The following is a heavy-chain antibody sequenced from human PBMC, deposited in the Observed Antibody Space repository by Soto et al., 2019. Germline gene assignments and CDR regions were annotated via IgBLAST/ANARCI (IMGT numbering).Heavy chain of an antibody. V-gene: IGHV1-69*01. CDR1: GGTFSSYA. CDR3: ARPLGYCSGGSCFQNWFDP. CDR2: IIPIFGTA. J-gene: IGHJ5*02. D-gene: IGHD2-15*01. Sequence: QVQLVQSGAEVKKPGSSVKVSCKASGGTFSSYAISWVRQAPGQGLEWMGGIIPIFGTANYAQKFQGRVMITADESMSTAYMELRRLRSDCTAVYYCARPLGYCSGGSCFQNWFDPWGKGTLVTVSS.